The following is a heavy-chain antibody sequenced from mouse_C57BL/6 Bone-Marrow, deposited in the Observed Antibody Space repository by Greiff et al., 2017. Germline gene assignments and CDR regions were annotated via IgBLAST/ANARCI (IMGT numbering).Heavy chain of an antibody. V-gene: IGHV1-54*01. CDR1: GYAFTNYL. J-gene: IGHJ1*03. CDR3: ARSSYWYFDV. CDR2: INPGSGGT. Sequence: VQLQQSGAELVRPGTSVKVSCKASGYAFTNYLIEWVKQRPGQGLEWIGVINPGSGGTNYNEKFKGKATLTADESSSTAYMQLSSLTSEDSAVYFCARSSYWYFDVWGTGTTVTVSS. D-gene: IGHD1-1*01.